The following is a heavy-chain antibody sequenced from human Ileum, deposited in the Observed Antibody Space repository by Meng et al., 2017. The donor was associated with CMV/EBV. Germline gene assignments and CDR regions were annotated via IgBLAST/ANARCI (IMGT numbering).Heavy chain of an antibody. Sequence: GESLKISCAASGFTFSSYWMSWVRQAPGKGLEWVANIKQDGSEKYYVDSVKGRFTISRDNGKNSVYLQMNSLRAEDTAVYYCARDSGRMNYWGQGTLVNVSS. CDR2: IKQDGSEK. CDR3: ARDSGRMNY. D-gene: IGHD2-8*01. V-gene: IGHV3-7*01. CDR1: GFTFSSYW. J-gene: IGHJ4*02.